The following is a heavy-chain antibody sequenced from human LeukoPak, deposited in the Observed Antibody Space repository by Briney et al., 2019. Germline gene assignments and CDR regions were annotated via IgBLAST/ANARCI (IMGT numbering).Heavy chain of an antibody. Sequence: SETLSLTCAVYGGSFSGYYWSWIRQPPGKGLEWTGEINHSGSTNYNPSLKSRVTISVDTSKNQFSLKLSSVTAADTAVYYCARASSGSYRGSAFDYWGQGTLVTVSS. D-gene: IGHD1-26*01. CDR2: INHSGST. CDR3: ARASSGSYRGSAFDY. J-gene: IGHJ4*02. V-gene: IGHV4-34*01. CDR1: GGSFSGYY.